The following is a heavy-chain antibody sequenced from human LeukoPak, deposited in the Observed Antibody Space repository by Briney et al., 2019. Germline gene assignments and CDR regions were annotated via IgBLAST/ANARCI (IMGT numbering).Heavy chain of an antibody. CDR1: GFTVSSNY. V-gene: IGHV3-53*01. CDR3: AKSISTTNWNYVGWFDP. D-gene: IGHD1-7*01. J-gene: IGHJ5*02. CDR2: FYSGGSR. Sequence: GGSLRLSCAASGFTVSSNYMSWVRQAPGKGLEWVSVFYSGGSRYYADSVKGRLTISRDNSKNTLYLQMNSLRAEDTAVYYCAKSISTTNWNYVGWFDPWGQGTLVTVSS.